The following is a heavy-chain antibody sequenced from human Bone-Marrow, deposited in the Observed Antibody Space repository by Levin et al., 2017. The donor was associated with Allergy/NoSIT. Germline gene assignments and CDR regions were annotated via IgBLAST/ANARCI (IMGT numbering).Heavy chain of an antibody. CDR3: AKDTPVVRSTGWSGNCFDH. V-gene: IGHV3-23*01. CDR1: GFTFSSHA. CDR2: ITGGGTST. Sequence: GGSLRLSCVASGFTFSSHAVSWVRQAPAKGLEWVSTITGGGTSTYYADSVRGRFTISRDNSKNTLFLQMDSLRADDTAIYYCAKDTPVVRSTGWSGNCFDHWGRGTLVTVSS. J-gene: IGHJ4*02. D-gene: IGHD6-19*01.